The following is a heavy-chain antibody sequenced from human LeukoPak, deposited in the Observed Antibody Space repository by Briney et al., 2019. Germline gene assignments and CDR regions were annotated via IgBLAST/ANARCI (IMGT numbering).Heavy chain of an antibody. CDR1: GGTFSSYA. J-gene: IGHJ4*02. CDR3: ARSHYDILTGYIFYFDY. Sequence: ASVKVSCKASGGTFSSYAISWVRQAPGQGLEWMGGIIPIFSTANYAQKFQGRVTITADESTSTAYMELSSLRSEDTAVYYCARSHYDILTGYIFYFDYWGQGTLVTVSS. CDR2: IIPIFSTA. V-gene: IGHV1-69*13. D-gene: IGHD3-9*01.